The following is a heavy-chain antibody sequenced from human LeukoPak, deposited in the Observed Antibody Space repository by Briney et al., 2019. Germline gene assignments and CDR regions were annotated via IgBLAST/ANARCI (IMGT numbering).Heavy chain of an antibody. J-gene: IGHJ4*02. CDR1: GGSISSYY. CDR3: AREGTAMVQGGIDY. D-gene: IGHD5-18*01. V-gene: IGHV4-59*12. CDR2: IYYSGST. Sequence: SETLSLTCTVSGGSISSYYWSWIRQPPGKGLEWIGYIYYSGSTNYNPSLKSRVTISVDTSKNQFSLKLSSVTAADTAVYYCAREGTAMVQGGIDYWGQGTLVTVSS.